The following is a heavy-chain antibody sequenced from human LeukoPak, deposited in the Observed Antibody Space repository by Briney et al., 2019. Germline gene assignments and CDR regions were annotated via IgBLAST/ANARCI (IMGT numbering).Heavy chain of an antibody. D-gene: IGHD6-13*01. Sequence: GGSLRLSCAASGFTLSSYAMHWVRQAPGKGLEYVSAISSNGGSTYYANSVKGRFTISRDNSKNTLYLQMNSLRAEDTAIYYCVKDKAYSSSWGYFDYWGQGTLVTVSS. CDR2: ISSNGGST. V-gene: IGHV3-64*01. J-gene: IGHJ4*02. CDR3: VKDKAYSSSWGYFDY. CDR1: GFTLSSYA.